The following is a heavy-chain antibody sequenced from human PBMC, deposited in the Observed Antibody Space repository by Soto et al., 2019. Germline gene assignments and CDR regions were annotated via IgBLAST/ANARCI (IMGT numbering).Heavy chain of an antibody. CDR1: GGSISSGGYS. J-gene: IGHJ4*02. D-gene: IGHD3-22*01. V-gene: IGHV4-30-2*01. CDR3: ARGAPVVNDY. Sequence: SETLSLTCAVSGGSISSGGYSWSWIRQPPGKGLEWTGYIYHSGSTYYNPSLKSRVTISVDRSKNQFSLKLSSVTAADTAVYYCARGAPVVNDYWGQGTLVTVSS. CDR2: IYHSGST.